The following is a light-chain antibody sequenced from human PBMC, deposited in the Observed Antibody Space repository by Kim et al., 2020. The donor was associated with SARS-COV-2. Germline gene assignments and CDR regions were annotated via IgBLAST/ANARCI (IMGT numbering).Light chain of an antibody. Sequence: TSEGDRATITCRARQGISSYLAWYQQKPGKAPKLLIYAASTLQSGVPSRFSGSGSGTDFTLTISSLQPEDFATYYCQQLNSYPITFGQGTRLEIK. CDR1: QGISSY. J-gene: IGKJ5*01. CDR2: AAS. V-gene: IGKV1-9*01. CDR3: QQLNSYPIT.